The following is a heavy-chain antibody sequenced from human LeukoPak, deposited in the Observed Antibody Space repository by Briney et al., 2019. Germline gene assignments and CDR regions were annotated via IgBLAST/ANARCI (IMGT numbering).Heavy chain of an antibody. CDR3: ARRAILWFGGFLDY. CDR1: GFTFSSYW. CDR2: IKQDGSEK. J-gene: IGHJ4*02. D-gene: IGHD3-10*01. Sequence: WGSLRLSCAASGFTFSSYWMSGVRQAPGKGLEWVANIKQDGSEKYYVGSVKGRFTISRDNAKNSLYLQMNSLRAEDTAVYYCARRAILWFGGFLDYWGQGTLVTVSS. V-gene: IGHV3-7*01.